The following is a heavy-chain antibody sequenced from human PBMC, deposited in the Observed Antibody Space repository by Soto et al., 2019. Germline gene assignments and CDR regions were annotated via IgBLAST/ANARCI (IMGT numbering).Heavy chain of an antibody. J-gene: IGHJ6*02. CDR1: GHRFTTYW. CDR2: INPTDSET. V-gene: IGHV5-10-1*01. Sequence: PGESLKISCKTSGHRFTTYWIGWVRQMPGKGLEYMGKINPTDSETNYSPSFEGHVTFSVDRSTSTAYVRWNSLKASDTAMYYCASPTMISPSFYYAMDVWGQGPTVTVSS. D-gene: IGHD3-16*01. CDR3: ASPTMISPSFYYAMDV.